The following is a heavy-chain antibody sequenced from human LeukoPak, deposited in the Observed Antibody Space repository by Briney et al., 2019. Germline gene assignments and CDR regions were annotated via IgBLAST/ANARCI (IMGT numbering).Heavy chain of an antibody. Sequence: ASVTLSCTVSGYTFTNYGIFWVRLPHPPGHGLVGWMSGYSGNTNYPEKLQGKVTMTTERSTSTAYMELESLRSADTAVYCCEISQGSYYDTGGYLFWDYWGQGTLVSVSS. V-gene: IGHV1-18*01. CDR3: EISQGSYYDTGGYLFWDY. CDR2: MSGYSGNT. CDR1: GYTFTNYG. J-gene: IGHJ4*02. D-gene: IGHD3-22*01.